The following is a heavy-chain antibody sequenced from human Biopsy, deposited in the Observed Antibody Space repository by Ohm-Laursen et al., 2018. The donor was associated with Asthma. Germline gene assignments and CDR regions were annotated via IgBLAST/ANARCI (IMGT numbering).Heavy chain of an antibody. CDR1: GYTFISYA. Sequence: ASVKVSCKASGYTFISYAIHWVRQAPGQRLEWMGWINAGNGNTKYSQKFQGRVTITADESTSTAYMELSSLRSEDTAVYYCARGFLFQHGSSWYYYYYGMDVWGQGTTVTVSS. V-gene: IGHV1-3*01. J-gene: IGHJ6*02. D-gene: IGHD6-13*01. CDR3: ARGFLFQHGSSWYYYYYGMDV. CDR2: INAGNGNT.